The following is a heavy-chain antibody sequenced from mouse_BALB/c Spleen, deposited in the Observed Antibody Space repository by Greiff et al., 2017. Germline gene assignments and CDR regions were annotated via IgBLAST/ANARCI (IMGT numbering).Heavy chain of an antibody. Sequence: EVQLQQSGPELVKPGASVKMSCKASGYTFTSYVMHWVKQKPGQGLEWIGYINPYNDGTKYNEKFKGKATLTSDKSSSTAYMELSSLTSEDSAVYYCARGRGYDERAWFAYWGQGTLVTVSA. CDR2: INPYNDGT. D-gene: IGHD2-2*01. CDR3: ARGRGYDERAWFAY. J-gene: IGHJ3*01. CDR1: GYTFTSYV. V-gene: IGHV1-14*01.